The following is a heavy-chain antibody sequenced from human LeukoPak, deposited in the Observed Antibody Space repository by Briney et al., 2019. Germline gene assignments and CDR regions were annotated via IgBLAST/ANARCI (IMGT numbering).Heavy chain of an antibody. J-gene: IGHJ4*02. V-gene: IGHV3-23*01. CDR2: ISGSGSNT. CDR3: AKDVLSGTYYYFDQ. Sequence: PGGSLRLSCAASGFTFSSYAMNWVRLAPGKGLEWVSGISGSGSNTYYADSVMGRFTISRDNSKNTLYLQMNSLRAEDTAVYYCAKDVLSGTYYYFDQWGQGTLVTVSS. CDR1: GFTFSSYA. D-gene: IGHD1-26*01.